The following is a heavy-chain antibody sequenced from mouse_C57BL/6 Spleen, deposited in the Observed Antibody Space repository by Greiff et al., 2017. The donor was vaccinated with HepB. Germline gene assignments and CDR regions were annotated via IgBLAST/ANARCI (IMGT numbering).Heavy chain of an antibody. D-gene: IGHD1-1*01. CDR2: IHPSDSDT. CDR3: AIEVSDYGSPVYYAMDY. CDR1: GYTFPSYF. Sequence: QVQLQQPGAELVKPVSSVPFSCKSSGYTFPSYFLHLVILRPGQGLEWIGIIHPSDSDTNYNQKFKGKATLTVYKSSSTAYMQLSSLTSEDSAVYYCAIEVSDYGSPVYYAMDYWGQGTSVTVSS. V-gene: IGHV1-74*01. J-gene: IGHJ4*01.